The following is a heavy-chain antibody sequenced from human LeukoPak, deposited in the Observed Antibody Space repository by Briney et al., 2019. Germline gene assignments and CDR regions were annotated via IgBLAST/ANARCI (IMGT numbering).Heavy chain of an antibody. CDR3: ARDRSVVVVPAGWFDP. J-gene: IGHJ5*02. V-gene: IGHV1-46*01. Sequence: ASVKVSCKASGYTFTSYYMHWVRQAPGQGLGWMGIINPSGGSTSYAQKFQGRVTMTRDTSTSTVYMELSSLRSEDTAVYYCARDRSVVVVPAGWFDPWGQGTLVTVSS. CDR1: GYTFTSYY. D-gene: IGHD2-2*01. CDR2: INPSGGST.